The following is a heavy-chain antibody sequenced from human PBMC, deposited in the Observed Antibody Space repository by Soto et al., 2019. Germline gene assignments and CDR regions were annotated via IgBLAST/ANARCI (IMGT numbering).Heavy chain of an antibody. CDR1: GYTFTSYA. J-gene: IGHJ5*02. V-gene: IGHV1-3*01. CDR2: INAGNGNT. D-gene: IGHD2-2*03. CDR3: ARDGYCSSTSCYPHAP. Sequence: QVQLVQSGAEVKKPGASVKVSCKASGYTFTSYAMHWVRQAPGQRLEWMGWINAGNGNTKYSQKFQGRVHITRGTSASPAYMGLSSLRSEDTAVYYCARDGYCSSTSCYPHAPWGQGTLVTVSS.